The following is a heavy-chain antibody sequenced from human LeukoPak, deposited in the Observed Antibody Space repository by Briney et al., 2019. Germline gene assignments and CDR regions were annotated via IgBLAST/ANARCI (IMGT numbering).Heavy chain of an antibody. CDR2: IDPSDSYT. CDR1: GYSFTNYW. V-gene: IGHV5-10-1*01. Sequence: PGGSLRLSCEGSGYSFTNYWISWVRQMPGKGLEWMGTIDPSDSYTNYSPSFQGHVTISADKSISTAYLRWSSLKASDTAMYYCARHEAGLSGVVSNDYWGQGTLVTVSS. CDR3: ARHEAGLSGVVSNDY. D-gene: IGHD3-3*01. J-gene: IGHJ4*02.